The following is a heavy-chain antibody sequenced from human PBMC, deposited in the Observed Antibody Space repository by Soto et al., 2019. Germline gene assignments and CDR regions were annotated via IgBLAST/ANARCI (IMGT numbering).Heavy chain of an antibody. CDR2: ISGSGGST. CDR3: AKSSEYYGPGLYGKDV. CDR1: GFTFSSYA. Sequence: GGSLRLSCAASGFTFSSYAMSWVRQAPGKGLEWVSAISGSGGSTYYADSVKGRFTISRDNSKNTLYLQMNSLRAEDTAVYYCAKSSEYYGPGLYGKDVWGQGTTVTVSS. D-gene: IGHD3-10*01. J-gene: IGHJ6*02. V-gene: IGHV3-23*01.